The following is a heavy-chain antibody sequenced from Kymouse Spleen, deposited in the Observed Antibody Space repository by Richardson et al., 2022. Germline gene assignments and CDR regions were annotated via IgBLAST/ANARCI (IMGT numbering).Heavy chain of an antibody. J-gene: IGHJ4*02. V-gene: IGHV3-9*01. CDR3: AKDMRQLAYYFDY. D-gene: IGHD6-6*01. Sequence: EVQLVESGGGLVQPGRSLRLSCAASGFTFDDYAMHWVRQAPGKGLEWVSGISWNSGSIGYADSVKGRFTISRDNAKNSLYLQMNSLRAEDTALYYCAKDMRQLAYYFDYWGQGTLVTVSS. CDR2: ISWNSGSI. CDR1: GFTFDDYA.